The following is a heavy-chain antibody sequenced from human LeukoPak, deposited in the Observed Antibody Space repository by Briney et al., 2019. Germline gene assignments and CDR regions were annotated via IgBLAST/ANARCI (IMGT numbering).Heavy chain of an antibody. J-gene: IGHJ6*02. D-gene: IGHD4-11*01. CDR2: ISGSGGST. V-gene: IGHV3-23*01. CDR3: ATDDDYSNHYYYYGMDV. CDR1: GFTFSSYA. Sequence: GGSLRLSCAASGFTFSSYAMSWVRQAPGKGLEWVSAISGSGGSTYYADSVKGRFTISRDNSKNTLYLQMNSLRAEDTAVYYCATDDDYSNHYYYYGMDVWGQGTTVTVSS.